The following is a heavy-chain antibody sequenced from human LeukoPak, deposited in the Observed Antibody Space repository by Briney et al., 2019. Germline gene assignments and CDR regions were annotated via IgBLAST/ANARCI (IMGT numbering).Heavy chain of an antibody. V-gene: IGHV4-59*08. CDR2: IYDSGNT. J-gene: IGHJ4*02. CDR3: ARARSTMVRGVIKGMYFDY. D-gene: IGHD3-10*01. CDR1: GGSISSCY. Sequence: SETLSLTCTVSGGSISSCYWSWIRQPAGKGLEWIGYIYDSGNTNNNPSLKSRVTISVDTSKNQFSLKLSYVTAADTAVYFCARARSTMVRGVIKGMYFDYWGQGTLVTVSS.